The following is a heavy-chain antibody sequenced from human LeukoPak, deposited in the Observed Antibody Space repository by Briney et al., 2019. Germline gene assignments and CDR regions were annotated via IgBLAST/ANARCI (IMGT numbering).Heavy chain of an antibody. CDR3: ATAGMVDTAMVIVDY. J-gene: IGHJ4*02. D-gene: IGHD5-18*01. Sequence: SETLSLTCAVYGGPFSGYYWSWIRQPPGKGLEWIGEINHSGSTNYNPSLKSRVTISVDTSKNQFSLKLSSVTAADTAVYYCATAGMVDTAMVIVDYWGQGTLVAVSS. CDR1: GGPFSGYY. CDR2: INHSGST. V-gene: IGHV4-34*01.